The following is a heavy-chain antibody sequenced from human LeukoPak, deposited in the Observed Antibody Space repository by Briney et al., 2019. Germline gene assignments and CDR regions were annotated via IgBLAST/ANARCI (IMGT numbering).Heavy chain of an antibody. D-gene: IGHD3-10*01. V-gene: IGHV4-34*01. CDR3: ARMMRVRGTKFDY. CDR2: INHSGRT. J-gene: IGHJ4*02. CDR1: GGSFSDYY. Sequence: SETLSLTCAVYGGSFSDYYWSWIRQPPGKGLEWIGEINHSGRTNYNPSLKSRVTISVDTSKNQSSLKLSSVTAADTAVYYCARMMRVRGTKFDYWGQGTLVTVSS.